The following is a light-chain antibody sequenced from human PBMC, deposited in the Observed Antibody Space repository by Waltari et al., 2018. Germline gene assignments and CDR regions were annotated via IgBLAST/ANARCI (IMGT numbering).Light chain of an antibody. Sequence: QSALTQPPSASGSPGQSVTISFTGTSSDVGGYNYSSWYQQHPGKAPKLIIFEVNKRPSRVPDRFSGSKSGNTASLTVSGLQPEDEADYYCSSYAGSGGVFGTGTKVTVL. CDR1: SSDVGGYNY. V-gene: IGLV2-8*01. CDR2: EVN. CDR3: SSYAGSGGV. J-gene: IGLJ1*01.